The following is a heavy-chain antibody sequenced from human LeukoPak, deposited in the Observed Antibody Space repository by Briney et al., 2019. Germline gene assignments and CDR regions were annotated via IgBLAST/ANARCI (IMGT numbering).Heavy chain of an antibody. V-gene: IGHV4-39*02. D-gene: IGHD1-26*01. J-gene: IGHJ4*02. CDR2: IYYSGGT. Sequence: SETLSLTCTVSGDSTSSDRYYGGWVRQPPGKGLEWIGNIYYSGGTYYNPSLKSRVTMSVDTSMNQFFLKLNSVTAADTAVYYCARGRPYSGGYHLDYWGQGTLVTVSS. CDR3: ARGRPYSGGYHLDY. CDR1: GDSTSSDRYY.